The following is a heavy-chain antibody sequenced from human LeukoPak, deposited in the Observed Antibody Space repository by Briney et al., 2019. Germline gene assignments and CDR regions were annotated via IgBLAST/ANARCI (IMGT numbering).Heavy chain of an antibody. V-gene: IGHV5-51*01. CDR3: ARSSSSDSDWFGP. D-gene: IGHD6-6*01. CDR2: IYPGDSDT. J-gene: IGHJ5*02. CDR1: GYSFSNFK. Sequence: GESLKISCKGSGYSFSNFKMGWVRQMPGKGLEWMGIIYPGDSDTRYSPSFQGQVTISADKSISTAYLQWSSLKASDTAMYYCARSSSSDSDWFGPWGQGTLATVSS.